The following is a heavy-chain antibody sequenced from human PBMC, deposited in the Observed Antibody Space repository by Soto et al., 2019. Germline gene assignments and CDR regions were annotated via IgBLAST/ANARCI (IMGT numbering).Heavy chain of an antibody. V-gene: IGHV1-18*01. J-gene: IGHJ4*02. CDR3: ARGRAATLAAAGHDY. D-gene: IGHD6-13*01. CDR2: ISPYNGNT. Sequence: QVQLVQSGAEEKKPGASVKVSCKASGYTFTSYGISWVRQAPGQGLEWMGWISPYNGNTKYAQKIKGRVTMTTDTSTSTAYMDLRSLRSDDTAVYYCARGRAATLAAAGHDYWGQGTLVTVSS. CDR1: GYTFTSYG.